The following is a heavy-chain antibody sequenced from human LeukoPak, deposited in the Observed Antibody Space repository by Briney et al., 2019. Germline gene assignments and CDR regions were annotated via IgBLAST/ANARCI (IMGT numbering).Heavy chain of an antibody. CDR1: GFTFSSYA. CDR2: ISGSGGST. D-gene: IGHD3-16*01. CDR3: AKDQARGSSPRPIDY. Sequence: GGSLRLSCAASGFTFSSYAMSWVRQAPGKGLEWVSAISGSGGSTYYADSVKGRFTISRDNSKNTLYLQMNSLRAEDTAVYYCAKDQARGSSPRPIDYWGQGTLVTVSS. V-gene: IGHV3-23*01. J-gene: IGHJ4*02.